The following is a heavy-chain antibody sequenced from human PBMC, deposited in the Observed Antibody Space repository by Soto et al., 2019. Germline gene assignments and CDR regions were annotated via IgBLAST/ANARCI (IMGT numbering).Heavy chain of an antibody. CDR2: ISYDGSNK. CDR3: AKGSYSGRYSDFDY. D-gene: IGHD1-26*01. V-gene: IGHV3-30*18. J-gene: IGHJ4*02. Sequence: PGGSLRLSCAASGFTFSTYGMFLVRQAPGRGLECVSFISYDGSNKYYLDSVTGRFTISRDNSKNTLYLQMNSLRAEDTAVYYCAKGSYSGRYSDFDYWGQGTLVTVSS. CDR1: GFTFSTYG.